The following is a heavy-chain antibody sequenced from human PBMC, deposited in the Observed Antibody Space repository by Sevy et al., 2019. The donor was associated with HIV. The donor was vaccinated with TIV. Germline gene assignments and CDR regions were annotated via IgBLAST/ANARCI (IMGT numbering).Heavy chain of an antibody. CDR1: GGSFSGYY. CDR2: INHSGST. D-gene: IGHD6-19*01. CDR3: ARGPVAGFPRTRGGNWFDP. Sequence: SETLSLTCAVYGGSFSGYYWSWIRQPPGKGLEWIGAINHSGSTNYNPSLKSRVTISVDTSKNQFSMKLSSVTAADTAVYYCARGPVAGFPRTRGGNWFDPWGQGTLVTVSS. V-gene: IGHV4-34*01. J-gene: IGHJ5*02.